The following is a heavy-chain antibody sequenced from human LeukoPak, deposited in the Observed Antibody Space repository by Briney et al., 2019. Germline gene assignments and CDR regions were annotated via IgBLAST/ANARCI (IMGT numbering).Heavy chain of an antibody. CDR2: VYASGTT. D-gene: IGHD5-12*01. CDR1: GGSVSSYY. V-gene: IGHV4-4*07. J-gene: IGHJ5*02. CDR3: ARGLAAAYDYNWFDP. Sequence: SETLSLTCTVSGGSVSSYYWSWLRQSAGKGLEWIGRVYASGTTRYNPSLNSRVTMSVDTSKNQFSLKLNSVTAADTAVYFCARGLAAAYDYNWFDPWGQGTLVTVSS.